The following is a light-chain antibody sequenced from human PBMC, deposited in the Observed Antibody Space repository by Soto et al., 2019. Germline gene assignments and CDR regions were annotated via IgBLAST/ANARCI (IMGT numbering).Light chain of an antibody. V-gene: IGKV3-20*01. CDR3: QQYGGSTRT. CDR2: GAS. J-gene: IGKJ1*01. Sequence: EVVFTQSPSTLSLSPGERATLSCWASHSFTTQLAWYQQKPGQAPRLIIHGASSRATGVPDRITGSGSGTDFTLSISRLEPEDFAVYYCQQYGGSTRTFGQGSKVDIK. CDR1: HSFTTQ.